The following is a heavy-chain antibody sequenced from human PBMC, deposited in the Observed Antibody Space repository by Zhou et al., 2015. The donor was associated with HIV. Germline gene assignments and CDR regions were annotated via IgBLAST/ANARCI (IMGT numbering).Heavy chain of an antibody. CDR1: GYTFTSYY. CDR2: INPSGGST. D-gene: IGHD6-13*01. J-gene: IGHJ6*02. V-gene: IGHV1-46*01. CDR3: ARDQHLGAVLAAAGTPYYYGMDV. Sequence: QVQLVQSGAEVRKPGASVKVSCKASGYTFTSYYMHWVRQAPGQGLEWMGIINPSGGSTSYAQKFQGRVTMTRDTSTSTVYMELSSLRSEDTAVYYCARDQHLGAVLAAAGTPYYYGMDVVGPRDHGHRLL.